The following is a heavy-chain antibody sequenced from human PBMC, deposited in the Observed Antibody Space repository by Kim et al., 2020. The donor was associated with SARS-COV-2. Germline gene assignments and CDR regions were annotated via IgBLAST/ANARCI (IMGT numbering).Heavy chain of an antibody. CDR3: ARASVRSFVFDY. Sequence: PYSPGSVKRRFTIDRENAKNSLYLQMNSLGAGDTAVYYCARASVRSFVFDYWGQGTLVTVSS. D-gene: IGHD4-17*01. J-gene: IGHJ4*02. CDR2: P. V-gene: IGHV3-13*05.